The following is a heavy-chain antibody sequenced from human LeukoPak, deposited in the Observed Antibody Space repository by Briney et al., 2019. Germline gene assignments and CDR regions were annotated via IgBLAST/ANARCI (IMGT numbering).Heavy chain of an antibody. CDR1: GYTFTSYD. J-gene: IGHJ4*02. V-gene: IGHV1-8*01. CDR2: MNPNIGNT. CDR3: ARGSTYYDSSGLGY. D-gene: IGHD3-22*01. Sequence: ASLKVSCKASGYTFTSYDINWVRQATGQGLEWMGWMNPNIGNTGYAQKFQGRVTMTRNTSISTAYMELSSLRSEDTAVYYCARGSTYYDSSGLGYWGQGTAVTVSS.